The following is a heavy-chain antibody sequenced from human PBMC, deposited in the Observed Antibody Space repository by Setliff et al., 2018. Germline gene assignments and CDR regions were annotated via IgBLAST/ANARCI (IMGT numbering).Heavy chain of an antibody. CDR3: GRSPGLAEGGSWFAP. CDR2: VYPGDSET. Sequence: PGESLTLSCEASGYSFPSYWIGWVRQMPGKGLEWMGSVYPGDSETRYSPSFQGQVTISADKSIGTAYLQWSSLKASDTAIYYCGRSPGLAEGGSWFAPWGQGTLVTVSS. V-gene: IGHV5-51*01. D-gene: IGHD6-13*01. J-gene: IGHJ5*02. CDR1: GYSFPSYW.